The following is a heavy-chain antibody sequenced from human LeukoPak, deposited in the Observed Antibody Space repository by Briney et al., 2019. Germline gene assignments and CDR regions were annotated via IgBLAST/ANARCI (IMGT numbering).Heavy chain of an antibody. CDR3: ARDVVLGSGRCDS. D-gene: IGHD3-10*01. J-gene: IGHJ4*02. CDR1: GFTFSGSW. CDR2: IKGDGSET. Sequence: GVSLRLSCAASGFTFSGSWMHWVRQAPGKGLVWVSRIKGDGSETNYADSVKGRCTVSRCNAKNTLVLQMHRLRAEDTAVYFCARDVVLGSGRCDSWRQGTLVTVPS. V-gene: IGHV3-74*01.